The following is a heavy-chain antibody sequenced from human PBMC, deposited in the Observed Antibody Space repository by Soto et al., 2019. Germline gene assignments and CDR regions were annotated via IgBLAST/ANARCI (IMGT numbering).Heavy chain of an antibody. Sequence: PSETLSLTCTVSGGSISNYYWNWIRQPAGKGLEWIGRIYTSGSTNYNPSLKSRVTMSVDTSTNQFSLKLGSGTAADTAVYYCARDGQAGYSYGYDSIDPWGQGNLVTVSS. D-gene: IGHD5-18*01. J-gene: IGHJ5*02. V-gene: IGHV4-4*07. CDR1: GGSISNYY. CDR2: IYTSGST. CDR3: ARDGQAGYSYGYDSIDP.